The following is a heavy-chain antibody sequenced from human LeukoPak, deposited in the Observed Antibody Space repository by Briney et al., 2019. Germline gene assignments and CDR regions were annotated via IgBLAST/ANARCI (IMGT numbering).Heavy chain of an antibody. J-gene: IGHJ4*02. V-gene: IGHV4-59*01. Sequence: SETLSLTCTVSGGSISSYYWSWIRQPPGKGLEWIGYISYSGSTNYNPSLKSRVTISIDTSKNQFSLKLSSLTAADTAVYYCARAGHCSGGSCYYFDYWGQGTLVTVSS. CDR1: GGSISSYY. CDR3: ARAGHCSGGSCYYFDY. D-gene: IGHD2-15*01. CDR2: ISYSGST.